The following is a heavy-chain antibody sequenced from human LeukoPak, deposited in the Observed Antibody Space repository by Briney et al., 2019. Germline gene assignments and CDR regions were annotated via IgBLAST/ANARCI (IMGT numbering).Heavy chain of an antibody. CDR2: INHSGST. D-gene: IGHD1-1*01. J-gene: IGHJ5*02. CDR1: GGSFSGYY. V-gene: IGHV4-34*01. CDR3: ARDGTWVYNWFDP. Sequence: PSETLSLTCAVYGGSFSGYYWSWIRQPPGKGLEWIGEINHSGSTNYNPSLKSRVTISVDTSKNQFSLKLSSVTAADTAVYYCARDGTWVYNWFDPWGQGTLVTVSS.